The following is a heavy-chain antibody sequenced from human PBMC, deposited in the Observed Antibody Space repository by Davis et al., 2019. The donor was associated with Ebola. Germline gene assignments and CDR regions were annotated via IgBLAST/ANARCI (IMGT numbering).Heavy chain of an antibody. CDR1: GGSISSHY. V-gene: IGHV4-59*11. CDR2: VYITGNT. Sequence: SETLSLTCTVSGGSISSHYWSWIRQPPGKGLEWIGYVYITGNTNYNPSLKSRVTISVDTSKNQFSLRLNSVTAADTAVYYCARGRRPPNWHFDLWGRGTLVTVSS. J-gene: IGHJ2*01. CDR3: ARGRRPPNWHFDL.